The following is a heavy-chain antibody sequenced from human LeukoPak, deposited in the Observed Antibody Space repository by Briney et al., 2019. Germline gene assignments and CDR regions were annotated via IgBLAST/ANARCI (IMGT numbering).Heavy chain of an antibody. CDR3: AKAGKWSPPSYYYYYYMDV. D-gene: IGHD2-8*01. CDR2: ISGSGGST. V-gene: IGHV3-23*01. Sequence: PGGSLRLSCTASGFTFSSYAMSWVRQAPGKGLEWVSAISGSGGSTYYADSVKGRFTISRDNSKNTLYLQMNSLRAGDTAVYYCAKAGKWSPPSYYYYYYMDVWGKGTTVTVSS. J-gene: IGHJ6*03. CDR1: GFTFSSYA.